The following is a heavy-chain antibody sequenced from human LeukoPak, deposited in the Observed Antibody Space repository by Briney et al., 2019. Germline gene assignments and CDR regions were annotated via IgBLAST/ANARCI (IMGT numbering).Heavy chain of an antibody. J-gene: IGHJ4*02. CDR3: TQGAGWLIDY. CDR1: GGSVSSGDYY. CDR2: FYYSGST. V-gene: IGHV4-30-4*04. D-gene: IGHD3-16*01. Sequence: SQTLSLTCTVSGGSVSSGDYYWSWIRQPPGKGLEWIEYFYYSGSTYYNPSLKSRGTIVLDTSRNQFSLRLSSVTAADTAVYYCTQGAGWLIDYWGQGILVSVSS.